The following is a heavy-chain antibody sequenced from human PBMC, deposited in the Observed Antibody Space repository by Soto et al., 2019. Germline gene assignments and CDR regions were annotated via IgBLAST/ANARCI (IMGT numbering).Heavy chain of an antibody. Sequence: QVQLVQSGAEVKKPGASITVSCKASGYTFTGDYLHWVRQAPGQGLEWMAWINPKSGYTKPAQKFQARVTLTRDTSISTAYMELRSLRSEDTAVYFCARYTGSNSLFDSWGQGTLVTVS. D-gene: IGHD1-26*01. J-gene: IGHJ4*02. CDR2: INPKSGYT. V-gene: IGHV1-2*02. CDR3: ARYTGSNSLFDS. CDR1: GYTFTGDY.